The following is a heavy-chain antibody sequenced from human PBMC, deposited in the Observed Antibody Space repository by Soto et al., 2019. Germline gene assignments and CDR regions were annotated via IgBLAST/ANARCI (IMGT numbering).Heavy chain of an antibody. J-gene: IGHJ6*02. CDR1: GFTFSSYA. CDR3: ARDIRGYCSSTSCHHDYYYYGMDV. CDR2: ISYDGSNK. V-gene: IGHV3-30-3*01. Sequence: QVQLVESGGGVVQPGRSLRLSCAASGFTFSSYAMHWVRQAPGKGLEWVAVISYDGSNKYYADSVKGRFTISRDTSKNTLYLQMNSLRAEDTAVYYCARDIRGYCSSTSCHHDYYYYGMDVWGQGTTVTVSS. D-gene: IGHD2-2*01.